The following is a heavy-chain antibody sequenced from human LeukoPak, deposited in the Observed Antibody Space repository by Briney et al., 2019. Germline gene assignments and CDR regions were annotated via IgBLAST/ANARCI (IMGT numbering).Heavy chain of an antibody. D-gene: IGHD5-18*01. CDR3: ARGIQLWTPLYYYYMDV. CDR1: GGSISSYY. Sequence: SETLSLTCTVSGGSISSYYWSWIRQPPGKGLEWIGYIYYSGSTNYNPSLKSRDTISVDTSKNQFSLKLSSVTAADTAVYYCARGIQLWTPLYYYYMDVWGKGTTVTVSS. J-gene: IGHJ6*03. V-gene: IGHV4-59*01. CDR2: IYYSGST.